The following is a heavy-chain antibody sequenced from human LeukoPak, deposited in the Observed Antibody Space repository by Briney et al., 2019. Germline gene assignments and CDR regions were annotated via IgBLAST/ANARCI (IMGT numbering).Heavy chain of an antibody. Sequence: GGSLRLSCAASGFTFSSYAMSWVRQAPGKGLEWVSAISGSGGSTYYADSVKGRFTISRDNSKNTLYLQMNSLRAEDTAVYYCARVRVYDSSGYYLHPGPQYYFDYWGQGALVTVSS. CDR2: ISGSGGST. CDR3: ARVRVYDSSGYYLHPGPQYYFDY. CDR1: GFTFSSYA. J-gene: IGHJ4*02. D-gene: IGHD3-22*01. V-gene: IGHV3-23*01.